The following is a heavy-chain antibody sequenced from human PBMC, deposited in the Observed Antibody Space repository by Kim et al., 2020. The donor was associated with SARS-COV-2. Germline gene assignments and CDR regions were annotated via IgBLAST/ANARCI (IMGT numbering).Heavy chain of an antibody. J-gene: IGHJ6*02. Sequence: SETLSLTCTVSGDSITSRNCYWGWIRQPPGKGLEWIGSIWHTGSTYYNPSLKSRVTMSVDTSKSQFSLSLSSVTAADTAVYFCARKAVSYFYYYGMDVWGQGTTVTVSS. V-gene: IGHV4-39*01. D-gene: IGHD3-10*01. CDR1: GDSITSRNCY. CDR3: ARKAVSYFYYYGMDV. CDR2: IWHTGST.